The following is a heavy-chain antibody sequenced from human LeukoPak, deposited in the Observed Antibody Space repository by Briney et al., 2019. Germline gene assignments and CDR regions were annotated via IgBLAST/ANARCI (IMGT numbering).Heavy chain of an antibody. J-gene: IGHJ4*02. CDR2: ISWNSGSI. V-gene: IGHV3-9*01. CDR3: AKNNGLRYFDWLFNY. Sequence: SLRHSCAASGFTFDDYVMHGVRQAPRRGLGWVSGISWNSGSIGYADSVKGRFTISRDNAKNSLYLQMNGLRAEDTALDYCAKNNGLRYFDWLFNYWGQGTLVTVSS. CDR1: GFTFDDYV. D-gene: IGHD3-9*01.